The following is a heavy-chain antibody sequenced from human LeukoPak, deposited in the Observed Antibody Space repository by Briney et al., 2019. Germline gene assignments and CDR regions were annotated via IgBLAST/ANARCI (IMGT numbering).Heavy chain of an antibody. CDR3: AKERIGGSFDY. V-gene: IGHV3-43*01. D-gene: IGHD3-10*01. CDR2: ISWSGGTT. CDR1: GFSFQDYT. J-gene: IGHJ4*02. Sequence: GGSLRLSCAASGFSFQDYTRLWVRQSPGKGLEWVSQISWSGGTTYYADSVKGRFTIARDNSRNSLYLQMNSLRTEDTALYSCAKERIGGSFDYWGQGTLFTVSS.